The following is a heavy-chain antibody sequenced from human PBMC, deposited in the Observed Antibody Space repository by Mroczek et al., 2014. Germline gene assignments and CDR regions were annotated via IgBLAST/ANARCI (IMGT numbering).Heavy chain of an antibody. J-gene: IGHJ5*02. D-gene: IGHD2-2*01. CDR2: INPNSGGT. CDR3: ARDRGGPYCSSTSCPAGGFDP. CDR1: GYTFTGYY. Sequence: QVQLVQSGAEVKKPGASVKVSCKAPGYTFTGYYMHWVRQAPGQGLEWMGWINPNSGGTNYAQKFQGRVTMTRDTSISTAYMELSRLRSDDTAVYYCARDRGGPYCSSTSCPAGGFDPWGQGTLVTVSS. V-gene: IGHV1-2*02.